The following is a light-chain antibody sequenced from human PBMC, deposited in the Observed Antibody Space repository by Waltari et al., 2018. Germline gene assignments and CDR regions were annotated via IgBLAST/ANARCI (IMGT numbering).Light chain of an antibody. CDR2: HAS. CDR3: QHYLRLPAT. V-gene: IGKV3-20*01. CDR1: QSVSTY. Sequence: EIVFTQSPGTLSLSPGERATLSCRASQSVSTYLAWYQQKPGQAPRLLIYHASSRATGIPDRFSGSGSGTDFSLTISRLEPEDFAVYFCQHYLRLPATFGQGTKVEIK. J-gene: IGKJ1*01.